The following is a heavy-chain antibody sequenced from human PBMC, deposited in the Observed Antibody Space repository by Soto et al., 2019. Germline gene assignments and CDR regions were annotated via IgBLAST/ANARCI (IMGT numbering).Heavy chain of an antibody. Sequence: GESLKISCKGSGYSFTSYWIGWVRQMPGKGLEWMGIIYPGDSDTRYSPSFQGQVTISADKSISTAYLQWSSLKASDTAMYYCARTLGYCSGGSCYSSYFDYWGQGTLVTVSS. V-gene: IGHV5-51*01. CDR3: ARTLGYCSGGSCYSSYFDY. CDR2: IYPGDSDT. D-gene: IGHD2-15*01. J-gene: IGHJ4*02. CDR1: GYSFTSYW.